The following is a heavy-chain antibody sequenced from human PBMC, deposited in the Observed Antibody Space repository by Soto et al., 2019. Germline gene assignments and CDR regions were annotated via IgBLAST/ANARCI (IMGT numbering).Heavy chain of an antibody. CDR3: ARTGYSSGLYNWFDP. D-gene: IGHD6-19*01. CDR2: ISYDGSNK. CDR1: GFTFSSYA. J-gene: IGHJ5*02. V-gene: IGHV3-30-3*01. Sequence: LRVSCAASGFTFSSYAMHWVRQAPGKGLECVAVISYDGSNKYYADSVKGRFTISRDNSKNTLYLQMNSLRAEDTAVYYCARTGYSSGLYNWFDPWGQGTLVTVSS.